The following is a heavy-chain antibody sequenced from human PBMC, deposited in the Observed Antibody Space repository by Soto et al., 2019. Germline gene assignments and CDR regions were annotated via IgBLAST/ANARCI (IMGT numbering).Heavy chain of an antibody. Sequence: QIELEQSGPEMKKPGASVKVSCKACGYMFITYGFNWVRQAPGQGLEWMGWMSTSNGDTKTAQKFQGRLTMTSETSTNTVSMELTNLRSDDTAVYSCARARYCATVHRQWWYFDLWGRGSLVTVSS. CDR3: ARARYCATVHRQWWYFDL. CDR2: MSTSNGDT. V-gene: IGHV1-18*01. J-gene: IGHJ2*01. D-gene: IGHD6-19*01. CDR1: GYMFITYG.